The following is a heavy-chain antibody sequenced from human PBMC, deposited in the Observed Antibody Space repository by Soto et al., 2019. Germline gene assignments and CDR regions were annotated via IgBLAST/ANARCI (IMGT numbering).Heavy chain of an antibody. D-gene: IGHD3-16*01. CDR1: GFTFNSYW. CDR2: IHSDESST. V-gene: IGHV3-74*01. Sequence: EVQLVESGGGLVQPGGSLRLSCAASGFTFNSYWMHWVSQAPGKGLVWVSRIHSDESSTSHADSLKGRFTISRDNAKNTLYLQMNSLTVEDTAIYYCARGLRGGSGSYATDYWGQGTLVTVSS. J-gene: IGHJ4*02. CDR3: ARGLRGGSGSYATDY.